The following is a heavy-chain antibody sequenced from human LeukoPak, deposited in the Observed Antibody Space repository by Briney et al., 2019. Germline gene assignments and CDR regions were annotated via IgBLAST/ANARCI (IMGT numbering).Heavy chain of an antibody. CDR2: IRQDGIDK. J-gene: IGHJ4*02. CDR3: AKGRIGGNSLGVYY. D-gene: IGHD4-23*01. Sequence: PGGSLRLSCAASGFTFSSYWMSWVRQAPGKALEWVANIRQDGIDKYYVDSVKGRFTISRDNAQNSLYLQMNSLRAEDTAVYYCAKGRIGGNSLGVYYWGQGTLVTVSS. CDR1: GFTFSSYW. V-gene: IGHV3-7*01.